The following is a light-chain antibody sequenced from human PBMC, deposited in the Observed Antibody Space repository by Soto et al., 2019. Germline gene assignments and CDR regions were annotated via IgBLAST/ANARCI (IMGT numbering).Light chain of an antibody. CDR3: QSYDSSLRGSV. CDR2: GNS. V-gene: IGLV1-40*01. Sequence: QSVLTPPPSVSGAPGQRVTISCTGSRSNIGAGYDVHWYQQLPGTAPKLLIYGNSNRPSGVPDRFSGSKSGTSASRAITGRQAEDEADYYCQSYDSSLRGSVFGGGTKLTVL. CDR1: RSNIGAGYD. J-gene: IGLJ3*02.